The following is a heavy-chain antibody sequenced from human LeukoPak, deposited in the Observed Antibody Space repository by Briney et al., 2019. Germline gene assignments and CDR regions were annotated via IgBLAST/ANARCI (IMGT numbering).Heavy chain of an antibody. CDR3: ARGFSSGWLAEYFQH. J-gene: IGHJ1*01. CDR2: ISSSSSTI. CDR1: GFTFNTYS. Sequence: GGSLRLSCVASGFTFNTYSMNWVRQAPGKGLEWVSYISSSSSTIYYADSVKGRFTISRDNAKNSLYLQMNSLRDEDTAVYYCARGFSSGWLAEYFQHWGQGTLVTVSS. D-gene: IGHD6-19*01. V-gene: IGHV3-48*02.